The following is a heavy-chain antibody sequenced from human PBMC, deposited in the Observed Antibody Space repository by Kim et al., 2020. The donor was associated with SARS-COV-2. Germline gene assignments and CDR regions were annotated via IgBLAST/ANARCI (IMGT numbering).Heavy chain of an antibody. Sequence: SETLSLTCAVYGGSFSGYYWSWIRQPPGKGLEWIGEINHSGSTNYNPSLKSRVTISVDTSKNQFSLKLSSVTAADTAVYYCAREAGFLEWLLSLHAFDIWGQGTMVTVSS. CDR3: AREAGFLEWLLSLHAFDI. CDR1: GGSFSGYY. D-gene: IGHD3-3*01. V-gene: IGHV4-34*01. CDR2: INHSGST. J-gene: IGHJ3*02.